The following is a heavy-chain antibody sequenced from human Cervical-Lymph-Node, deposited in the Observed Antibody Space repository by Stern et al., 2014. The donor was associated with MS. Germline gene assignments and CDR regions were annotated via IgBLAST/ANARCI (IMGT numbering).Heavy chain of an antibody. V-gene: IGHV1-46*01. Sequence: VQLVESGADVKRSGASVTLSCKASGYSFTDYYIQWVRKAPGQGLEGMGMINPNDGDTGYAPRFQGRVTLTRDTSTNTAYIQLSSLRSDDTAVYFCSRWGLHKPLDYWGQGTLVTVSS. J-gene: IGHJ4*02. CDR2: INPNDGDT. CDR3: SRWGLHKPLDY. D-gene: IGHD2-21*02. CDR1: GYSFTDYY.